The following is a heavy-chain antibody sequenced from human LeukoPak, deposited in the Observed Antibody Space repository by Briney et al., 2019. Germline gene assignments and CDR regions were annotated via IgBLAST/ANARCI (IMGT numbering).Heavy chain of an antibody. CDR3: AKSGSIVLMVAS. CDR1: GFTFNNYA. D-gene: IGHD2-8*01. J-gene: IGHJ4*02. CDR2: TLYDGSSQ. V-gene: IGHV3-30*18. Sequence: GGSLRLSCAASGFTFNNYAMHWVRQAPGKGLEWVAFTLYDGSSQFYADSVKGRFTNSRDNSKNTLYLQLNGLRPEDAAVYYCAKSGSIVLMVASWGQGTLVTV.